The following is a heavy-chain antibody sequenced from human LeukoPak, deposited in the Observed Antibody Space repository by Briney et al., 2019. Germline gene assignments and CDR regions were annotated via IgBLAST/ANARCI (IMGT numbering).Heavy chain of an antibody. Sequence: ASVKVSCKASGYTFTDYYIHWVRQAPGQGLEWMGWINPNSGGTNNAQKFQGRVTMTRDTSIGTAYMELSRLRSDDTAVYYCARGVGYSSSWRFDYWGQGTLVTVSS. J-gene: IGHJ4*02. CDR1: GYTFTDYY. D-gene: IGHD6-13*01. CDR2: INPNSGGT. CDR3: ARGVGYSSSWRFDY. V-gene: IGHV1-2*02.